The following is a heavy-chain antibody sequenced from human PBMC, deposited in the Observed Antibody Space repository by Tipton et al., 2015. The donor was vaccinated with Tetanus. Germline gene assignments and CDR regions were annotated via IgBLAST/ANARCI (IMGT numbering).Heavy chain of an antibody. CDR3: AREGSNTWYYLDY. CDR2: ITNDGKFQ. J-gene: IGHJ4*02. V-gene: IGHV3-30*03. Sequence: QLVQSGGGVVQPGRSLGLSCAASGFSFSSYGMHWVRQAPSKGLDWVAYITNDGKFQYYADSVKGRFTISRDNSKSTFHLQLNSLRVDDTAVYYCAREGSNTWYYLDYWGQGARVAVSS. CDR1: GFSFSSYG. D-gene: IGHD2-15*01.